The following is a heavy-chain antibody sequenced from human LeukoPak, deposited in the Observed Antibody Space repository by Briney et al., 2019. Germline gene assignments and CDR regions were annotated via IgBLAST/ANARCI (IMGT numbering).Heavy chain of an antibody. CDR1: AGSVSSGSYY. V-gene: IGHV4-61*01. CDR2: IYYSGST. D-gene: IGHD6-13*01. J-gene: IGHJ4*02. CDR3: ARGIADPYSFDS. Sequence: PSETLSLTCTVSAGSVSSGSYYWSWIRQPPGKGLEWIGYIYYSGSTNYNPSLKSRVTISVDTSKNQFSLNLSSVTAADTAVYYCARGIADPYSFDSWGQGTLVTVSS.